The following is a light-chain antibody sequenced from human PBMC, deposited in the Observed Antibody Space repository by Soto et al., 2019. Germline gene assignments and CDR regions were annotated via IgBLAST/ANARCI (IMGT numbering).Light chain of an antibody. J-gene: IGLJ3*02. CDR1: SSDIGNYNY. Sequence: QSVLTQPPSASGSPGQSVTISCTGTSSDIGNYNYVSWYQQHPGKAPKLMIYEVSERPSGVPDRFSGSKSANTASLTVSGLQAEDEADYYCSSYAGSNNFEVFGGGTKVTVL. CDR3: SSYAGSNNFEV. V-gene: IGLV2-8*01. CDR2: EVS.